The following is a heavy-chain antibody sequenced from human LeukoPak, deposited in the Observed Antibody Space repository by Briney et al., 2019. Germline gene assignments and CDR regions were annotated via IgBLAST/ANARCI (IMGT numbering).Heavy chain of an antibody. J-gene: IGHJ3*02. V-gene: IGHV3-20*04. CDR3: ARCSRSSTDCYSEFDI. CDR2: INWNGDST. CDR1: GFTFSSYA. D-gene: IGHD2-2*02. Sequence: PGGSLRLSCAASGFTFSSYAMSWVRQAPGKGLEWVSAINWNGDSTGYVDSVRGRFTISRDNAKNSLYLQMNSLRAEDTALYYCARCSRSSTDCYSEFDIWGQGTMVTVSS.